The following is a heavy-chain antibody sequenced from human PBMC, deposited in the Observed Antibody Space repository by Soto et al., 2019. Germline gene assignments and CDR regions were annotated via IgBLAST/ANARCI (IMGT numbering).Heavy chain of an antibody. CDR3: VRGVGPSTTLDN. D-gene: IGHD1-26*01. Sequence: GGSLRLSCAASGFTFSSYWMHWVRQAPGKKLMRVSRIESDGSRTSYADSVKGRFTISRDNAKNTLYLEMNSLRVEDTAVYYCVRGVGPSTTLDNWGQGTLVTVSS. CDR1: GFTFSSYW. CDR2: IESDGSRT. V-gene: IGHV3-74*01. J-gene: IGHJ4*02.